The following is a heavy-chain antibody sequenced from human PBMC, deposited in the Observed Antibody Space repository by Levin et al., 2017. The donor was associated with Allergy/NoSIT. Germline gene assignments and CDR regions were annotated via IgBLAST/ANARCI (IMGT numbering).Heavy chain of an antibody. CDR1: GYTFTSYY. D-gene: IGHD6-13*01. CDR3: ARVKSGQLVQWESDY. Sequence: GASVKVSCKASGYTFTSYYMHWVRQAPGQGLEWMGIINPSGGSTSYAQKFQGRVTMTRDTSTSTVYMELSSLRSEDTAVYYCARVKSGQLVQWESDYWGQGTLVTVSS. CDR2: INPSGGST. J-gene: IGHJ4*02. V-gene: IGHV1-46*01.